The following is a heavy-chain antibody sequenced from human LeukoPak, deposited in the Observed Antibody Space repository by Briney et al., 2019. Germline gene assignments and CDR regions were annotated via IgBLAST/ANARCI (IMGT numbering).Heavy chain of an antibody. CDR2: ISYDGSNK. D-gene: IGHD5-12*01. V-gene: IGHV3-30-3*01. CDR1: GFTVSSNY. Sequence: GGSLRLSCVASGFTVSSNYMSWVRQAPGKGLEWVAIISYDGSNKYYADSVKGRFTISRDNSKNTLYLQMNSLRAEDTAVYYCARDPSSDIVATGTFDYWGQGALVTVSS. J-gene: IGHJ4*02. CDR3: ARDPSSDIVATGTFDY.